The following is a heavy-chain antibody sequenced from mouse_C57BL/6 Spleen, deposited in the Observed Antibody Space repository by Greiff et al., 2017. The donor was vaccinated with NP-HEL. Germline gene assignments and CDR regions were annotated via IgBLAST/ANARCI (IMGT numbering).Heavy chain of an antibody. CDR1: GYSITSDY. CDR3: AKWYYVSSPYYFDY. V-gene: IGHV3-8*01. Sequence: VLLKESGPGLAKPSQTLSLTCSVTGYSITSDYWNWIRKFPGNKLEYMGYINYSGSTYYNPSLKSRISITRDTSKNQYYLKLNSVTTEDTATYYCAKWYYVSSPYYFDYWGQGTTLTVSS. CDR2: INYSGST. J-gene: IGHJ2*01. D-gene: IGHD1-1*01.